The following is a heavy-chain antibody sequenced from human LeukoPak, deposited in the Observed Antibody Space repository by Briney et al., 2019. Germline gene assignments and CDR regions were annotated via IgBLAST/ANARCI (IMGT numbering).Heavy chain of an antibody. D-gene: IGHD4-17*01. V-gene: IGHV1-69*13. CDR1: GGTFSSSA. CDR2: IIPIFGTA. Sequence: SVKVSCKASGGTFSSSAITWVRQAPGQGLVWMGNIIPIFGTANYAQKFQGRVTITADESTGTAYMELSSLRSEDTAVYYCARGLLPAGDYVWYFDLWGRGTLVTVSS. J-gene: IGHJ2*01. CDR3: ARGLLPAGDYVWYFDL.